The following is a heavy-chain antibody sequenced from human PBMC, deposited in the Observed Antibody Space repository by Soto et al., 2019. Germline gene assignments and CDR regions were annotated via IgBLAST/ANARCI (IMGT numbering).Heavy chain of an antibody. CDR3: AKEDQYGSGSYYYYYGMDV. J-gene: IGHJ6*02. CDR2: ISYDGSNK. V-gene: IGHV3-30*18. CDR1: GFTFSSYG. Sequence: GGSLRLSCAASGFTFSSYGMHWVRQAPGKGLEWVAVISYDGSNKYYADSVKGRFTISRDNSKNTLYLQMNSLRAEDTAVYYCAKEDQYGSGSYYYYYGMDVWGQGTTVTVSS. D-gene: IGHD3-10*01.